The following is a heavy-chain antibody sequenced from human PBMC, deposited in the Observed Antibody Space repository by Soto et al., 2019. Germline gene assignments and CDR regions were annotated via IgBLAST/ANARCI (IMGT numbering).Heavy chain of an antibody. CDR1: GGSFSGYY. CDR2: INHSGST. J-gene: IGHJ5*02. D-gene: IGHD3-3*01. V-gene: IGHV4-34*01. Sequence: SETLSLTCAVYGGSFSGYYWSWIRQPPGKGLEWIGEINHSGSTNYNPSLKSRVTISVDTSKNQFSLKLSSVTAADTAVYYCARGRRVLRFLEWLSVRFDPWGQGTLVTVS. CDR3: ARGRRVLRFLEWLSVRFDP.